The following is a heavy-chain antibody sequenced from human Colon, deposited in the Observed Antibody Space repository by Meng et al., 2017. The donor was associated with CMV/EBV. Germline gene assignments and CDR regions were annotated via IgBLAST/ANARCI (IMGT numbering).Heavy chain of an antibody. CDR1: DGSMIHYY. J-gene: IGHJ6*02. V-gene: IGHV4-59*01. Sequence: SETPSLTCSVSDGSMIHYYWSWIRQAPGKGLEWIGFLYFSGRTKYSPSLESRVTMSIDTSNKQFSLELRSVTTADTAVYYCARSNYSTFDGGRPSYYYGMDVWGQGTTVTVSS. CDR2: LYFSGRT. CDR3: ARSNYSTFDGGRPSYYYGMDV. D-gene: IGHD4-11*01.